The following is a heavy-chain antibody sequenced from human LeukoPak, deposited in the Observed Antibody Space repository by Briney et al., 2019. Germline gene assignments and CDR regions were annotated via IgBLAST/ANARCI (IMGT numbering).Heavy chain of an antibody. Sequence: SETLSLTCTVSGGSISSYYWNWIRQPPGKGLEWIGYIYYSGSTNYNPSFKSRVTISVDTSKNQFSLKLNSVTAADTAVYYCARDAVGYYFDYWGQGTLVTVSS. D-gene: IGHD5-12*01. CDR1: GGSISSYY. CDR2: IYYSGST. J-gene: IGHJ4*02. CDR3: ARDAVGYYFDY. V-gene: IGHV4-59*01.